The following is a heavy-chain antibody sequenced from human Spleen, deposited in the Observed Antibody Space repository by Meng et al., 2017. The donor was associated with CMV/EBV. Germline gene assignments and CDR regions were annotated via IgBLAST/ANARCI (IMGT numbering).Heavy chain of an antibody. J-gene: IGHJ6*02. D-gene: IGHD3-16*01. CDR2: ISWNSGSI. V-gene: IGHV3-9*01. CDR1: GFIFEDYG. CDR3: AKAPHPFGGGMYGMDV. Sequence: GGSLRLSCVASGFIFEDYGMSWVRQVPGKGLEWVSGISWNSGSIGYADSVKGRFTISRDNAKNSLYLQMNSLRAEDTALYYCAKAPHPFGGGMYGMDVWGQGTTVTVSS.